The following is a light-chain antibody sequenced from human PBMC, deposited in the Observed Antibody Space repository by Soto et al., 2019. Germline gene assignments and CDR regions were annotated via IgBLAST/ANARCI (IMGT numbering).Light chain of an antibody. CDR3: AAWDDSLNGPV. CDR1: SSNIGSNT. V-gene: IGLV1-44*01. CDR2: SND. Sequence: QPVLTQPPSASGTPGQRVTISCSGSSSNIGSNTVNWYQQLPGTAPKPLIYSNDHRPSGVPGRFSGSKSGTSASLAISGLQSEDEADYYCAAWDDSLNGPVFGGGTKLTVL. J-gene: IGLJ3*02.